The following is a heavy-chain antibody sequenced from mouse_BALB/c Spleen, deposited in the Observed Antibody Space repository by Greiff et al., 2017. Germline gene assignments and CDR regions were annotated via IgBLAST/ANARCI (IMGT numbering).Heavy chain of an antibody. CDR2: IWAGGST. CDR3: ARDRGYDYPWFAY. V-gene: IGHV2-9*02. J-gene: IGHJ3*01. D-gene: IGHD2-4*01. CDR1: GFSLTSYG. Sequence: VKLMESGPGLVAPSQSLSITCTVSGFSLTSYGVHWVRQPPGKGLEWLGVIWAGGSTNYNSALMSRLSISKDNSKSQVFLKMNSLQTDDTAMYYCARDRGYDYPWFAYWGQGTLVTVSA.